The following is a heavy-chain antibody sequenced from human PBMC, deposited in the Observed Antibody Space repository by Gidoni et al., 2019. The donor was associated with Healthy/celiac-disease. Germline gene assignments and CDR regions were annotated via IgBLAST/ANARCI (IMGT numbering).Heavy chain of an antibody. Sequence: QVQLQQWGAGLLKPSETLSLTCAVYGGSFSGYYWSWIRQPPGKGLEWMGEINHSGSTNYNPSLKSRVTISVDTSKNQFSLKLSSVTAADTAVYYCARARPNTIFGVVIPSPFDIWGQGTMVTVSS. D-gene: IGHD3-3*01. CDR2: INHSGST. CDR1: GGSFSGYY. CDR3: ARARPNTIFGVVIPSPFDI. J-gene: IGHJ3*02. V-gene: IGHV4-34*01.